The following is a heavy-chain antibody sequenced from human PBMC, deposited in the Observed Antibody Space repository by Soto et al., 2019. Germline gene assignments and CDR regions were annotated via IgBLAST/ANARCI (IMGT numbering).Heavy chain of an antibody. CDR3: ERREYYYDSSGSAWGMDV. CDR1: GYSFTSYW. Sequence: PGESLKISCKGSGYSFTSYWIGWVRQMPGKGLEWMGIIYPGDSDTRYSPSFQGQVTISADNSISTAYLQWSSLKASDTAMYYCERREYYYDSSGSAWGMDVWGQGTTVTVSS. D-gene: IGHD3-22*01. J-gene: IGHJ6*02. V-gene: IGHV5-51*01. CDR2: IYPGDSDT.